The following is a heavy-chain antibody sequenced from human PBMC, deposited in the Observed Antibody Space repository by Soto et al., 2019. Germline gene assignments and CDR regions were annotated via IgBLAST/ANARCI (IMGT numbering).Heavy chain of an antibody. CDR1: GYTFTSYG. Sequence: QVQLVQSGAEVKKPGASVKVSCKASGYTFTSYGFSWVRQAPGQGLAWMGWISAYNGNTNYAQKFQGRVTRTTDTSTSTAYMELRSLRSDDTAVYYCARSGSGAAYYYHGLDVWGQGTTVTVSS. D-gene: IGHD7-27*01. J-gene: IGHJ6*02. V-gene: IGHV1-18*04. CDR3: ARSGSGAAYYYHGLDV. CDR2: ISAYNGNT.